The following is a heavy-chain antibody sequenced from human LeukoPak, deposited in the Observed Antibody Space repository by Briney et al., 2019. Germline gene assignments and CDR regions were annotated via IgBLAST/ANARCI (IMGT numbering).Heavy chain of an antibody. J-gene: IGHJ4*02. D-gene: IGHD5-18*01. CDR1: GFTFSSYG. V-gene: IGHV3-33*01. CDR2: IWYDGSNK. Sequence: GGSLRLSCAASGFTFSSYGMHWVRQAPGKGLEWVAVIWYDGSNKYYADSVKGRFIISRDNSRNTLYLQMNSLRAEDTAVYYCAAYSRGYGIYWGQGTLVTVSS. CDR3: AAYSRGYGIY.